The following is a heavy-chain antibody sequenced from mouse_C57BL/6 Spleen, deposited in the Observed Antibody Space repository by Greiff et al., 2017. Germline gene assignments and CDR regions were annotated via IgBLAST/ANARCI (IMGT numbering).Heavy chain of an antibody. V-gene: IGHV1-72*01. CDR2: IDPNSGGT. CDR3: ARGAHWDGVFDY. Sequence: VQLHQPGAELVKPGASVKLSCKASGYTFTSYWMHWVKQRPGRGLEWIGRIDPNSGGTKYNEKFKGKATLTVDKPSSTAYMELSCLTSEDSAVYYCARGAHWDGVFDYWGQGTTLTVSS. J-gene: IGHJ2*01. D-gene: IGHD4-1*01. CDR1: GYTFTSYW.